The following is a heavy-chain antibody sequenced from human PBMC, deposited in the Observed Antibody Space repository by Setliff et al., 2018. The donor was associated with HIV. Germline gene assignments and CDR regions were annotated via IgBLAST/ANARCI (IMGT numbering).Heavy chain of an antibody. J-gene: IGHJ3*02. CDR3: ARVNYYDSSGLEIAFDI. V-gene: IGHV3-7*03. D-gene: IGHD3-22*01. CDR1: GFTFSSYW. CDR2: INQDGNEK. Sequence: GGSLRLSCAASGFTFSSYWMSWVRQAPGKGLEGVANINQDGNEKYYADSVKGRFTISRDKAKNSLYLQMNSLRAADTALYHCARVNYYDSSGLEIAFDIWGQGTMVTVSS.